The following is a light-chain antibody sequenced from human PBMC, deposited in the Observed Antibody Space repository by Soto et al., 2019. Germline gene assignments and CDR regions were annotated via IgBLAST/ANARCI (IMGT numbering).Light chain of an antibody. CDR1: SSNIGAGYD. Sequence: QSVLTQPPSVSGSPGPRVTISFTGRSSNIGAGYDVHWYQQLPGTAPKLLIYGNSNRPSGVPDRFAGSKSGTSDSLAINGLQAEDEADYDCQSYDSSRSGSVFGGGTKLTVL. CDR2: GNS. CDR3: QSYDSSRSGSV. J-gene: IGLJ2*01. V-gene: IGLV1-40*01.